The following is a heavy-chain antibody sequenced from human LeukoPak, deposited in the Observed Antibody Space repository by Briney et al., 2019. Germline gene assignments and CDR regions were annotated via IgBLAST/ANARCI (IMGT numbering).Heavy chain of an antibody. CDR1: GFTFSSYS. D-gene: IGHD6-19*01. Sequence: GGSLRLSCAASGFTFSSYSMNWVRQAPGKGLVWVSRINSDGSSTSYADSVKGRFTISRDNAKNTLYLQMNSLRAEDTAVYYCARDRIAVPSYMDVWGKGTTVTISS. V-gene: IGHV3-74*01. CDR3: ARDRIAVPSYMDV. CDR2: INSDGSST. J-gene: IGHJ6*03.